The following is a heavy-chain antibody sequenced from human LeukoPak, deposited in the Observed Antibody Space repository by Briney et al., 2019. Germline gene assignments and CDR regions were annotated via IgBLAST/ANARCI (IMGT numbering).Heavy chain of an antibody. Sequence: ASVRVSCKASGYTFSSYGISWVRQAPGQGLEWVGWISAYNGNTNYAQKFQGRVTMTEDTSTDTAYMELSSLRSEDTAVYYCATGDKGAILTGYPYYFYMDVWGKGTTVTISS. J-gene: IGHJ6*03. CDR2: ISAYNGNT. V-gene: IGHV1-18*01. CDR3: ATGDKGAILTGYPYYFYMDV. D-gene: IGHD3-9*01. CDR1: GYTFSSYG.